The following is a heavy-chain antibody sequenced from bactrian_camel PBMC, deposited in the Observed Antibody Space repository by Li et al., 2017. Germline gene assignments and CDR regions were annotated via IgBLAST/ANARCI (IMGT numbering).Heavy chain of an antibody. CDR2: IASDGGA. V-gene: IGHV3S55*01. D-gene: IGHD6*01. Sequence: HVQLVESGGGSVQAGGSLRLSCAASGFTRGRYVMGWFRQAPGKEQEGVAVIASDGGADYADSVKGRFTISQASAANTLYLQMNNLKPEDTAVYYCVRDWRTVVDNTPGDSWGQGTQVTVS. J-gene: IGHJ6*01. CDR3: VRDWRTVVDNTPGDS. CDR1: GFTRGRYV.